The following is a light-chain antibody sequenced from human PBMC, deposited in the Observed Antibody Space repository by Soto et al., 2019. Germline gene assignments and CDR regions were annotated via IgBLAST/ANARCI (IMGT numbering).Light chain of an antibody. CDR3: QSYDSSLSGSHVV. J-gene: IGLJ2*01. Sequence: QSVLTQPPSVSGAPGQRVTISCTGSSSNIGAGYDVHWYQQLPGTAPKLLIYGNSNRPSGVPDRFSGSKSGTSASLAITGLQAEDEADYYCQSYDSSLSGSHVVFGGGTQPTVL. V-gene: IGLV1-40*01. CDR2: GNS. CDR1: SSNIGAGYD.